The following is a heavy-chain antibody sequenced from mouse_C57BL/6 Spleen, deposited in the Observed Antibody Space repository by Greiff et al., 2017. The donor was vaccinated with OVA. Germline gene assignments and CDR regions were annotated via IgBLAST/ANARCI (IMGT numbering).Heavy chain of an antibody. CDR1: GYTFTDYE. D-gene: IGHD4-1*01. J-gene: IGHJ2*01. Sequence: VKLMESGAELVRPGASVTLSCKASGYTFTDYEMHWVKQTPVHGLEWIGAIDPETGGTAYNQKFKGKAILTADKSSSTAYMELRSLTSEDSAVYYCTRRLGQRGHFDYWGQGTTLTVSS. CDR3: TRRLGQRGHFDY. CDR2: IDPETGGT. V-gene: IGHV1-15*01.